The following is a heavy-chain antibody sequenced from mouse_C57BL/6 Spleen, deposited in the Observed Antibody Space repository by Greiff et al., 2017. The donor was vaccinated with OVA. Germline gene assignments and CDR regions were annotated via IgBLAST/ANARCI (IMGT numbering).Heavy chain of an antibody. CDR2: IDPEDGET. Sequence: VQLQQSGAELVKPGASVKLSCTASGFNIKDYYMHWVKQRTEQGLEWIGRIDPEDGETEYAPKFQGKATITADTSSNTAYLQLSSLTSEDTAVYYCARDSNYDWYFDVWGTGTTVTVSS. J-gene: IGHJ1*03. CDR1: GFNIKDYY. V-gene: IGHV14-2*01. D-gene: IGHD2-5*01. CDR3: ARDSNYDWYFDV.